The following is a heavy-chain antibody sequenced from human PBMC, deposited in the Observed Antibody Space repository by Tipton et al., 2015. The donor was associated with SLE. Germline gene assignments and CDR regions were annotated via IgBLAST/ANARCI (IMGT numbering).Heavy chain of an antibody. D-gene: IGHD6-6*01. J-gene: IGHJ3*01. CDR3: AKDQGFRNIAGRPDALDV. V-gene: IGHV3-23*03. CDR1: GFSLNTYA. Sequence: SLRLSCVASGFSLNTYAMSWVRQAPGKGLEWVSVVHSDGTYYADSVRGRFAISKDNSKSTVYLQMDSLRVEDTAVYYCAKDQGFRNIAGRPDALDVWGQGTMVTVSS. CDR2: VHSDGT.